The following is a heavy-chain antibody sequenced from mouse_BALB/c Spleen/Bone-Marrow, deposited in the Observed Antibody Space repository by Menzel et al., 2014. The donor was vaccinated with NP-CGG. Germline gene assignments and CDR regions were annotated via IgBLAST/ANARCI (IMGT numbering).Heavy chain of an antibody. D-gene: IGHD2-1*01. V-gene: IGHV14-3*02. Sequence: EVQLQQSGADLVKPGASVKLSCTASGFNIKDTYIHWVKLRPEQGLEWIGRVDPANGNTKYAPKFQGKATITADTSSNTAYLRLSSLTSEDTAVYYCARRFGNSPRDSAMVNWGRGTSVTVSS. CDR2: VDPANGNT. CDR1: GFNIKDTY. J-gene: IGHJ4*01. CDR3: ARRFGNSPRDSAMVN.